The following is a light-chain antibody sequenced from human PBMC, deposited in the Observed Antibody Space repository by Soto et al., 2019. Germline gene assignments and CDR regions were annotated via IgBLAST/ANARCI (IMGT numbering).Light chain of an antibody. Sequence: ETVLTQSPATLSLSPGESATLSCRASESVSSNLAWYQQKPGQAPRLLIYDASNRATGIPDRFSGSGSETDFTLTIRSLEPEDFAVYYCQQRSGWPPKATFGQGTKLEIK. V-gene: IGKV3-11*01. CDR3: QQRSGWPPKAT. CDR1: ESVSSN. CDR2: DAS. J-gene: IGKJ2*01.